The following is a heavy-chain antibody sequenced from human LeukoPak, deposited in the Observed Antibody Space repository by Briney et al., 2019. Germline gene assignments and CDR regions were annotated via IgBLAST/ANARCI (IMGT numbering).Heavy chain of an antibody. V-gene: IGHV1-69*13. D-gene: IGHD3-10*01. CDR2: IIPIFGTA. J-gene: IGHJ4*02. CDR1: GGTFSSYA. Sequence: EASVKVSCKASGGTFSSYAISWVRQAPGQGLEWMGGIIPIFGTANYAQKFQGRVTITADESTSTAYMELSSLRSEDTAVYYCARGQADRLYGSGSYYFDYWGQGTLVTVSS. CDR3: ARGQADRLYGSGSYYFDY.